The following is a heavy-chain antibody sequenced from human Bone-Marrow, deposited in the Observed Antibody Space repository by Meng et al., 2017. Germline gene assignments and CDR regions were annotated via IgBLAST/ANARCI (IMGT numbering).Heavy chain of an antibody. D-gene: IGHD6-19*01. V-gene: IGHV3-30*04. Sequence: GGSLRLSCAASGFTFSSYAMHWVRQAPGKGLEWVAVISYDGSNKYYADSVKGRFTISRDNSKNTLYLQMNSLRAEDTAVYYCARDRESSGWYVAYYYYGMDVWGHGTTVTVSS. CDR2: ISYDGSNK. CDR1: GFTFSSYA. J-gene: IGHJ6*02. CDR3: ARDRESSGWYVAYYYYGMDV.